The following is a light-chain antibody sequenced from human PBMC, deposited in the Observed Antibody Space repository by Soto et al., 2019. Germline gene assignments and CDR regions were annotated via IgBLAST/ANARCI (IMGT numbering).Light chain of an antibody. Sequence: DIQMTQSPSSLSASVGDRVTITCRASKSISSCLNWYQQKPGKAPKLLIYAASNLQSGVPSRFSGSESGTDFILTISSLQPEDFATYYCQQIYVAPVTFGQGTKVEIK. CDR1: KSISSC. CDR2: AAS. V-gene: IGKV1-39*01. J-gene: IGKJ1*01. CDR3: QQIYVAPVT.